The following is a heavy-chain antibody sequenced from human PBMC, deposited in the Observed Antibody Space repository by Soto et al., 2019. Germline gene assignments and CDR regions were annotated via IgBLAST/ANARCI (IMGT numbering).Heavy chain of an antibody. CDR3: ARGVGSSPPQY. V-gene: IGHV4-59*01. J-gene: IGHJ4*02. D-gene: IGHD1-26*01. CDR2: IYASGSP. Sequence: SETLSLTCTISGCSISGYYWSWIRQPPGQGLEWIGYIYASGSPYYNPSLKSRVTISADTSKNQISLKLTSPTAADTAVYYCARGVGSSPPQYWGRGTLVTVSS. CDR1: GCSISGYY.